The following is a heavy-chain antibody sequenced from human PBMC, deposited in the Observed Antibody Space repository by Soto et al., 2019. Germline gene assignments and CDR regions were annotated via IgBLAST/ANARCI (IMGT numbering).Heavy chain of an antibody. V-gene: IGHV3-7*01. J-gene: IGHJ4*02. CDR1: GFTFSSYW. D-gene: IGHD3-22*01. CDR3: ARAPTYYYDSSGYNDY. Sequence: GGSLRLSCAASGFTFSSYWMSWVRQAPGKGLEWVANIKQDGSEKYYVDSVKGPFTISRDNAKNSLYLQMNSLRAEDTAVYYCARAPTYYYDSSGYNDYWGQGTLVTVSS. CDR2: IKQDGSEK.